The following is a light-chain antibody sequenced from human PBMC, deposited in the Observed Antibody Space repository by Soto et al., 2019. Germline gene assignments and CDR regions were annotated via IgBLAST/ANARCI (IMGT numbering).Light chain of an antibody. J-gene: IGKJ1*01. CDR1: QSVSSY. CDR3: QQRSNWPT. V-gene: IGKV3-11*01. Sequence: ETVLTQSPATLSASPGESTTLSCRASQSVSSYLAWYQQKPGQAPRLLIYDASNRATGIPARFSGSGSGTDFTLTIGSLEPEDFAVYYCQQRSNWPTFGQGTKVDIK. CDR2: DAS.